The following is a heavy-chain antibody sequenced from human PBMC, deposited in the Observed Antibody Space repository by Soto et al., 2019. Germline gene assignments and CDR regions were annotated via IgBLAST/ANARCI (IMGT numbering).Heavy chain of an antibody. CDR2: IYPGDSDT. J-gene: IGHJ3*02. CDR3: ATFSGSYSNAFDI. Sequence: GESLKIPFKGSGYSFTNYWIGWVRQMPGKGLEWMGIIYPGDSDTRYSPSFQGQVTISADKSITTAQLQWSSLKASDTAMYYCATFSGSYSNAFDIWGQGTMVTVSS. CDR1: GYSFTNYW. V-gene: IGHV5-51*01. D-gene: IGHD1-26*01.